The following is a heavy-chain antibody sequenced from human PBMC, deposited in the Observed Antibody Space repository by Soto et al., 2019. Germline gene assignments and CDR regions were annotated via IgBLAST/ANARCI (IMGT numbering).Heavy chain of an antibody. V-gene: IGHV3-30*02. CDR2: VWKDGSNR. CDR1: GITFSDYG. D-gene: IGHD5-18*01. Sequence: GGSLRLSCAASGITFSDYGMHWVRQAPGKGLEWVAGVWKDGSNRYYVDSVKGRFTISRDNSKNTLYLQMDSLRDEDTAVYYCAKVPRGSNFGYYNFWGQGTLVTVSS. J-gene: IGHJ4*02. CDR3: AKVPRGSNFGYYNF.